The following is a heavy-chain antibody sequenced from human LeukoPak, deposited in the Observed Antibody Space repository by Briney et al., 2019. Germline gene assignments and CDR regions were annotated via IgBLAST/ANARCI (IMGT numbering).Heavy chain of an antibody. Sequence: GGSLRLSCAASGFTFSSYGMHWVRQAPGKGLEWVAVIWYDGSNKYYADSVKGRFTISRDNSKNTLYLQMNSLRAEDTAVYYCARGDYYDSSGYYHFDYWGQGTLVTVSS. CDR1: GFTFSSYG. D-gene: IGHD3-22*01. V-gene: IGHV3-33*01. CDR2: IWYDGSNK. CDR3: ARGDYYDSSGYYHFDY. J-gene: IGHJ4*02.